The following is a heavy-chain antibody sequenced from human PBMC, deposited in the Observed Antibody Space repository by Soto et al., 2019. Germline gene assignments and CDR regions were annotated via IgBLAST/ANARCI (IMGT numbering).Heavy chain of an antibody. J-gene: IGHJ6*02. CDR1: ADAFSSSA. Sequence: ASVKVSCKASADAFSSSAFSWVRQAPGQGLEWMGGIIPFFHAANYAQRFQGRVTITADESTSTVYMELSSLRSEDTALYYCARDLISNYHYYGMDVWGQGTTVTVSS. V-gene: IGHV1-69*13. CDR3: ARDLISNYHYYGMDV. CDR2: IIPFFHAA.